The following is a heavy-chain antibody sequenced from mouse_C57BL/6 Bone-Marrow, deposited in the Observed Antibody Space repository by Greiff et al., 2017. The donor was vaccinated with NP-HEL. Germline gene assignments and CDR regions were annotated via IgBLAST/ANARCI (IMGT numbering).Heavy chain of an antibody. J-gene: IGHJ4*01. CDR1: GYTFTDYE. CDR3: TRGDYFYAMVY. V-gene: IGHV1-15*01. CDR2: IDPETGGT. Sequence: VQLQQSGAELVRPGASVTLSCKASGYTFTDYEMHWVKQTPVHGLEWIGAIDPETGGTAYNQKFKGKAILTADKSSSTAYMELRSLTSEDSAVYYCTRGDYFYAMVYWGQGTSVTVSS. D-gene: IGHD2-13*01.